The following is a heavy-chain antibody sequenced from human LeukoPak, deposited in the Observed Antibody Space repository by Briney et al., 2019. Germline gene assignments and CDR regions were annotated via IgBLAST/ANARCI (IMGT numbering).Heavy chain of an antibody. Sequence: GGSLRLSCVASGLTFGGYWLHWVRQVPGKGLVWVSRISSDGNDITYADSVRGRFTISRDNARNTLYLQMNSLRAEDPALYYCAREECSGVCSSSLGYWGQGTLVTVSS. CDR1: GLTFGGYW. CDR3: AREECSGVCSSSLGY. V-gene: IGHV3-74*01. D-gene: IGHD2-21*02. CDR2: ISSDGNDI. J-gene: IGHJ4*02.